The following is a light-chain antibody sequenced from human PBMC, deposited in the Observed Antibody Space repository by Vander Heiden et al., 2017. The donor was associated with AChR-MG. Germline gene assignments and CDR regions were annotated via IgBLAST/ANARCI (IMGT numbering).Light chain of an antibody. CDR1: QSVSSY. CDR2: DAS. Sequence: EIVLTQSPATLSLSPGERATLPCRASQSVSSYLAWYQQKLGQAPRLLIYDASNRATGIPARFSGRGSGTDFTLTISILVPQHFAVYYCQQRSNWPLTFGGGTKVELK. V-gene: IGKV3-11*01. J-gene: IGKJ4*01. CDR3: QQRSNWPLT.